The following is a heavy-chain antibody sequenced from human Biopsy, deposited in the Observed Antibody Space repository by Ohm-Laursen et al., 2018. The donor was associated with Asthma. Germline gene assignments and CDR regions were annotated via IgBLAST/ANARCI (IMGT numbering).Heavy chain of an antibody. CDR2: INPNGGGT. CDR3: ARGQKSPGDRWFDP. V-gene: IGHV1-2*06. J-gene: IGHJ5*02. Sequence: GASVKVSCKASGDSFSNYAISWMRQAPGQGLEWMGRINPNGGGTHYAQKIQGRVAFTTDKSISTAYMGLSALTSDDTAVYYCARGQKSPGDRWFDPWGQGTLVTVSS. CDR1: GDSFSNYA. D-gene: IGHD7-27*01.